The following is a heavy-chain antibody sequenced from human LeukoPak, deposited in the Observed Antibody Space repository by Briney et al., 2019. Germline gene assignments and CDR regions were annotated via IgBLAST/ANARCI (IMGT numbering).Heavy chain of an antibody. V-gene: IGHV3-23*01. CDR1: GFTFSSYG. J-gene: IGHJ4*02. CDR2: INPSGDIT. Sequence: GGSLRLSCGASGFTFSSYGMNWVRQVPGKGLEGVSTINPSGDITYYADSVKGRFTISRDNSKNTLYLQMNSLTAEDTAIYSCAKATGTLGNWGQGTMVTVSS. D-gene: IGHD1-1*01. CDR3: AKATGTLGN.